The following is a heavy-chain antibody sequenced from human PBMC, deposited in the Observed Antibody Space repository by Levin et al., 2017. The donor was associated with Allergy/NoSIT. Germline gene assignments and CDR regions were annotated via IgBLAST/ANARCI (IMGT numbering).Heavy chain of an antibody. CDR1: GGSISSYY. Sequence: KSSETLSLTCTVSGGSISSYYWSWIRQPPGKGLEWIGYIYYSGSTNYNPSLKSRVTISVDTSKNQFSLKLSSVTAADTAVYYCASVGTGALDYWGQGTLVTVSS. D-gene: IGHD7-27*01. CDR2: IYYSGST. CDR3: ASVGTGALDY. V-gene: IGHV4-59*01. J-gene: IGHJ4*02.